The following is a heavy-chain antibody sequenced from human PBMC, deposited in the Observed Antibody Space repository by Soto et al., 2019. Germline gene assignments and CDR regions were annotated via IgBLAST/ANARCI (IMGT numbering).Heavy chain of an antibody. J-gene: IGHJ6*02. V-gene: IGHV1-2*04. CDR2: INPNSGGT. CDR1: GYTFTGYY. CDR3: ARDLIHYSNYGEDYCYYGRDV. D-gene: IGHD4-4*01. Sequence: ASVKVSCKASGYTFTGYYMHWVRQAPGQGLEWMGWINPNSGGTNYAQKFQGWVTMTRDTSISTAYMELSRLRSDDTAVYYCARDLIHYSNYGEDYCYYGRDVWGQGTTVTVSS.